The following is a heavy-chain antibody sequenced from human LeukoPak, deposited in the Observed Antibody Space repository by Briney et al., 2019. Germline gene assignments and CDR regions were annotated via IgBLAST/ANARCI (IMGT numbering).Heavy chain of an antibody. J-gene: IGHJ6*03. V-gene: IGHV4-38-2*02. CDR3: AGDSMITFGGTHYMDV. CDR1: GYSISRGFY. CDR2: IYYSGST. Sequence: SSETLSLTCSVSGYSISRGFYWVWIRPPPGKGLEWIGSIYYSGSTYYNPSLKSRVTVSGDTSKNTFSLKLSTVTAADTAVYYCAGDSMITFGGTHYMDVWGKGTTVTVSS. D-gene: IGHD3-16*01.